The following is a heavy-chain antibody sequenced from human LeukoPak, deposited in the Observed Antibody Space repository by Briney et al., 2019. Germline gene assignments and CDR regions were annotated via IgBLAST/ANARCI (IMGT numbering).Heavy chain of an antibody. V-gene: IGHV3-73*01. Sequence: GGSLRLSCAASGFTFSGAAIHWVRQASGKGLEWVGRIRSKHNNYASAYAASVKGRFTISRDDLKNTAYLQMNSLKTEDTAVYYCTIQMEPTAAIGGWGQGTLVTVSS. CDR3: TIQMEPTAAIGG. CDR1: GFTFSGAA. D-gene: IGHD1-14*01. J-gene: IGHJ4*02. CDR2: IRSKHNNYAS.